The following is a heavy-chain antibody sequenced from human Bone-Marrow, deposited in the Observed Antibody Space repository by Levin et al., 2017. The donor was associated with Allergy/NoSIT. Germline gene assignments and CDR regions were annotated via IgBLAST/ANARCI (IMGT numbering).Heavy chain of an antibody. CDR3: GSTLSGYYDRSSYIRH. V-gene: IGHV3-48*03. CDR1: GFIFSKYE. D-gene: IGHD3-22*01. J-gene: IGHJ4*02. Sequence: SCAASGFIFSKYEMNWVRQVPGKAPEWVAYISGSGKTIDYADSVKGRFNISRDNDKSSLYLEMNSLSAEDTAVYYCGSTLSGYYDRSSYIRHWGQGTLVTVSS. CDR2: ISGSGKTI.